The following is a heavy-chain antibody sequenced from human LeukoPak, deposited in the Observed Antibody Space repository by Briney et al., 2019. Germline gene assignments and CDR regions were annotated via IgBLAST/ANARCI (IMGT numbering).Heavy chain of an antibody. D-gene: IGHD2/OR15-2a*01. V-gene: IGHV4-39*07. CDR1: GGSISSGSYY. Sequence: SETLSLTCTVSGGSISSGSYYWGWIRQPPGKGLEWIGSLYYSGRTYYNPSLKSRVTILVDTSKNQFSLKLRSVTAADTAVYYCARGRGNRPGFDPWGQGTLVTVSS. J-gene: IGHJ5*02. CDR2: LYYSGRT. CDR3: ARGRGNRPGFDP.